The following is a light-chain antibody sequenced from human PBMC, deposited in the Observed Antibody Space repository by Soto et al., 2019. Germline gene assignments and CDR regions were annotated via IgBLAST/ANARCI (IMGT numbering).Light chain of an antibody. Sequence: DIVLTQSPGTLSLSPGERATLSCRASQSVSSNHLAWYQQKPGQAPRLLIYGGSSRATGIPVRFSGSGSETDFTLTISSLEPEDFAVYYCQQRSNWLFGPGTKVDL. CDR1: QSVSSNH. CDR2: GGS. CDR3: QQRSNWL. J-gene: IGKJ3*01. V-gene: IGKV3D-20*02.